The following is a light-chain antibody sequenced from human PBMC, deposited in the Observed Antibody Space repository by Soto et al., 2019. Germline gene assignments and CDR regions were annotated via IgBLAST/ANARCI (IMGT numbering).Light chain of an antibody. CDR3: QQRFNWPRFT. J-gene: IGKJ2*01. Sequence: EIVLTQSPATLSLSPGERATLSCRASQSVSSYLAWYQQKPGQAPRLLIYDASNRATGIPARFSGGGSGTDFTLPISSLEPEDFEVYYCQQRFNWPRFTFGQGTKLEIK. CDR2: DAS. V-gene: IGKV3-11*01. CDR1: QSVSSY.